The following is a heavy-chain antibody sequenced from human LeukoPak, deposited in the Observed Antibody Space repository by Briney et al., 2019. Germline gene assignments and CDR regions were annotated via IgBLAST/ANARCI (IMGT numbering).Heavy chain of an antibody. J-gene: IGHJ5*02. V-gene: IGHV3-7*03. CDR2: IKQDGSEK. Sequence: PGGSLRLSCAASGFTFSSYWMSWVRQAPGKGLEWVANIKQDGSEKYYVDSVKGRFTISRDNAKNSLYLQMNSLRAEDTAVYYCARARGITMVRGVITRPFDPWGQGTLVTVSS. D-gene: IGHD3-10*01. CDR3: ARARGITMVRGVITRPFDP. CDR1: GFTFSSYW.